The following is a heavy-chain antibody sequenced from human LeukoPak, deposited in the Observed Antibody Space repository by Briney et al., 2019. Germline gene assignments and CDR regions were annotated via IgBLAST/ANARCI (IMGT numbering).Heavy chain of an antibody. CDR1: GFTFSTYN. V-gene: IGHV3-21*01. J-gene: IGHJ6*03. CDR3: ARDDPFMDV. Sequence: GGSLRLSCAASGFTFSTYNMNWVRKAPGKGLEWVSSISSNNIHIKYADSVKGRFTISRDNTRNSLYLQMNSLTADDMAVYYCARDDPFMDVWGKGTTVTVSS. CDR2: ISSNNIHI.